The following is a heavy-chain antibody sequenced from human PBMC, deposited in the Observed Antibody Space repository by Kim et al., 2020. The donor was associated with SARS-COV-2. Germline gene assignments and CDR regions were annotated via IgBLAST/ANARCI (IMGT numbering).Heavy chain of an antibody. Sequence: ASVKVSCKASGYPFIGYYLHWVRQAPGRGLEWMGWINPHTGGTVYAQRFQGRVTMTRDTSTGTAYMELGSLRSDDTAIYYCARDLSSINWYFVYWGQGTLLTVSS. J-gene: IGHJ4*02. CDR3: ARDLSSINWYFVY. D-gene: IGHD6-13*01. CDR2: INPHTGGT. CDR1: GYPFIGYY. V-gene: IGHV1-2*02.